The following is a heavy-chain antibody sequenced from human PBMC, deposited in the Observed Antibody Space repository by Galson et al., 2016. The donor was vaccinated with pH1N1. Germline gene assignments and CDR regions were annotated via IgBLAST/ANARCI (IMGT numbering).Heavy chain of an antibody. Sequence: QSGAEVKKPGKSLKISCKGSGYSFTNYWIGWVRQMPGKGLEWMGIIYPSDSDTRYSPSFQGQVTISADKSISTAYLQWSSLKASDTAIYYCARGPGSPDPSYYSVMGVWGQATTVTVSS. V-gene: IGHV5-51*01. CDR1: GYSFTNYW. CDR3: ARGPGSPDPSYYSVMGV. D-gene: IGHD6-13*01. CDR2: IYPSDSDT. J-gene: IGHJ6*02.